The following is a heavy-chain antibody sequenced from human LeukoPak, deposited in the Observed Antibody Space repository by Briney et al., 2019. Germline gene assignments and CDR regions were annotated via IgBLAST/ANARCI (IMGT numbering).Heavy chain of an antibody. D-gene: IGHD3-9*01. V-gene: IGHV1-8*01. Sequence: ASVKVSCKASGYTFTSYDINWVRQATGQGLEWMGWMNPNSGNTGYAQKFQGRVTMTRNTSISTAYMELSSLRSEDTAVYYCARGNGGRYFDWLNWFDPWGQGTLVTVPS. CDR3: ARGNGGRYFDWLNWFDP. CDR1: GYTFTSYD. CDR2: MNPNSGNT. J-gene: IGHJ5*02.